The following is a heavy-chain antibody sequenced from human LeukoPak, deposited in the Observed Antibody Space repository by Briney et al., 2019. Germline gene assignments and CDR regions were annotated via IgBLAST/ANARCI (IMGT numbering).Heavy chain of an antibody. D-gene: IGHD6-19*01. V-gene: IGHV3-23*01. CDR3: TKGDGGWYPIDY. Sequence: PGGSLRLSCAASGFTFTNYGMSWVRQAPAKGLEWVSTINVNGLNTHYADSVKGRFTISRDDSKDTLHLQMNSLRADDTALYYCTKGDGGWYPIDYWGQGNVVIVSS. J-gene: IGHJ4*02. CDR1: GFTFTNYG. CDR2: INVNGLNT.